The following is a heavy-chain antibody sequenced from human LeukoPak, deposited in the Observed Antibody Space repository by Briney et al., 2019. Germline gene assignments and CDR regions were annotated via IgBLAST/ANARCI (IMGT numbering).Heavy chain of an antibody. CDR1: GGSISSSNW. CDR2: IYHSGST. V-gene: IGHV4-4*02. D-gene: IGHD6-19*01. CDR3: ARGLYSGWVWFDP. J-gene: IGHJ5*02. Sequence: KASGTLSLTCAVSGGSISSSNWWSWVRQPPGKGLEWIGEIYHSGSTNYNPSLKSRVTISVDTSKNQFSLKLSSVTAADTAVYYCARGLYSGWVWFDPWGQGTLVTVSS.